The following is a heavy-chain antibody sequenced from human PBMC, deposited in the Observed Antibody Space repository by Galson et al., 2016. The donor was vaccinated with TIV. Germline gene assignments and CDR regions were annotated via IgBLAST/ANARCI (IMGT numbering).Heavy chain of an antibody. CDR1: GGVFSKYA. Sequence: SVKVSCKASGGVFSKYAINWMRQAPGQGPEWMGAIILISGTTNLAQKYQDRVTITADKSTTTAYMEVSRLRSDDTAVYYCATGSHVEVTATYFDYWGQGTLVTVSS. V-gene: IGHV1-69*06. J-gene: IGHJ4*02. CDR3: ATGSHVEVTATYFDY. CDR2: IILISGTT. D-gene: IGHD2-21*02.